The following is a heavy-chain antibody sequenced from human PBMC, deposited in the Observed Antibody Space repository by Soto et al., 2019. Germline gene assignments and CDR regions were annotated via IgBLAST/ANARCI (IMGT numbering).Heavy chain of an antibody. Sequence: PGGSLRLSCAASGFPVSSNYMSWVRQAPGKGLEWVSVIYSGGSTYYADSVKGRFTISRDNSKNTLYLQMNSLRAEDTAVYYCARDRMVRGDYSPGEYYYYDMDVWGKGTTVSV. D-gene: IGHD4-17*01. CDR3: ARDRMVRGDYSPGEYYYYDMDV. J-gene: IGHJ6*03. V-gene: IGHV3-66*01. CDR2: IYSGGST. CDR1: GFPVSSNY.